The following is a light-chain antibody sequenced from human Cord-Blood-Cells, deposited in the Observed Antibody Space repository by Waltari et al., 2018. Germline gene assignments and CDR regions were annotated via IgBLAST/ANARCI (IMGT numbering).Light chain of an antibody. J-gene: IGKJ2*01. CDR3: QQYYSTLMYT. CDR2: WAS. V-gene: IGKV4-1*01. Sequence: DIVMTQSPDCLAVSLGERATINCKSSQSVLYSSNNKNYLAWYQQKPGQPPKLLIYWASTRESGVPDRFSGSGSGTDFTLTISSLQAEDVAVYYCQQYYSTLMYTFGQGTKLEIK. CDR1: QSVLYSSNNKNY.